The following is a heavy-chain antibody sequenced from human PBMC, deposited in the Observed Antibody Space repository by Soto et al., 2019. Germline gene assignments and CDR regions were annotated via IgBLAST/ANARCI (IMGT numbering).Heavy chain of an antibody. V-gene: IGHV3-13*01. D-gene: IGHD6-19*01. CDR1: GFTFSSYD. CDR2: IGTAGDT. J-gene: IGHJ4*02. CDR3: ARGTDSGWYDY. Sequence: GGSLRLSCAAPGFTFSSYDMHWVRQATGKGLEWVSAIGTAGDTYYPGSVKGRFTISRENAKNSLYLQMNSLRAGDTAVYYCARGTDSGWYDYWGQGTLVTVSS.